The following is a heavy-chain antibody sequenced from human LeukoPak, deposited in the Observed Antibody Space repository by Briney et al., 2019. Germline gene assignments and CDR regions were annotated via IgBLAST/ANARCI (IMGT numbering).Heavy chain of an antibody. CDR3: ASQYYYGSGSYIH. J-gene: IGHJ4*02. D-gene: IGHD3-10*01. CDR2: IYHSGTT. CDR1: GGSITRGVSS. Sequence: SQTLSLTCAVSGGSITRGVSSWSWIRQPPGKGLEWIGQIYHSGTTNYSPSLKSRVTISVDTSKNQFSLKLSSVTAADTAVYYCASQYYYGSGSYIHWGQGTLVTVSS. V-gene: IGHV4-30-2*01.